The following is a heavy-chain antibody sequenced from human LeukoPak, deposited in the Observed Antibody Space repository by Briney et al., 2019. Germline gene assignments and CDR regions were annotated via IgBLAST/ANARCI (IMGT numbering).Heavy chain of an antibody. J-gene: IGHJ5*02. D-gene: IGHD3-10*01. V-gene: IGHV4-34*01. CDR3: ARGRGVPPQIKTRNWFDP. CDR2: INHSGNT. CDR1: GGSFSGYY. Sequence: SETLSLTCAVYGGSFSGYYWSWIRQPPGKGLEWIGEINHSGNTNYNPSLKSRVTISVDTSKNQFSLKLSSVTAADTAVYYCARGRGVPPQIKTRNWFDPWGRGTLVSVSS.